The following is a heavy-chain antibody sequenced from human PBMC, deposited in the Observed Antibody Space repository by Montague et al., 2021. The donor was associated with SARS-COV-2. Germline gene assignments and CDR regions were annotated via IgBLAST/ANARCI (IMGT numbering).Heavy chain of an antibody. CDR1: GFTFSNYW. CDR3: ASGSCSGRECYPPEP. CDR2: INTDGSRI. Sequence: SLRLSCAVSGFTFSNYWMHWVRQVPGKGLVWVSRINTDGSRIPYADSVQGRFTMSRDNAKNTLYLQMDSLRPEDSAMYYFASGSCSGRECYPPEPWGQGTLVTVSS. D-gene: IGHD2-21*01. J-gene: IGHJ5*02. V-gene: IGHV3-74*03.